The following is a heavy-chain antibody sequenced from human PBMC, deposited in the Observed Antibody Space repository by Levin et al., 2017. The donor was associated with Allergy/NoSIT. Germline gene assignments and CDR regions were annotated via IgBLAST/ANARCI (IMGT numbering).Heavy chain of an antibody. CDR3: ARGKGRSSSLLPFDY. D-gene: IGHD6-6*01. CDR2: INHSGRT. J-gene: IGHJ4*02. CDR1: GGSFSGYY. Sequence: SETLSLTCAVYGGSFSGYYWSWIRQPPGKGLECIGEINHSGRTNYNPSLKSRVTISIDTSKNQFSLKLSSVTAADTAVYYCARGKGRSSSLLPFDYWGQGTLVTVSS. V-gene: IGHV4-34*01.